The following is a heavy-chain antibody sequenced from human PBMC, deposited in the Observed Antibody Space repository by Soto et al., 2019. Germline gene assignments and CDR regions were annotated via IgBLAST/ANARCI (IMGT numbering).Heavy chain of an antibody. D-gene: IGHD2-15*01. CDR3: ARDNHCSGGSCYLSGVFDI. Sequence: QVQLAQSGAEVKKPGASVKVSCKASGYPFTGYYMHWVRQAPGQGLEWMGWINPNSGGTNYAQKFQGWVTMTRDTSISTAYMELSRLTSDDTAVYYCARDNHCSGGSCYLSGVFDIWGQGTMVTVSS. J-gene: IGHJ3*02. CDR2: INPNSGGT. CDR1: GYPFTGYY. V-gene: IGHV1-2*04.